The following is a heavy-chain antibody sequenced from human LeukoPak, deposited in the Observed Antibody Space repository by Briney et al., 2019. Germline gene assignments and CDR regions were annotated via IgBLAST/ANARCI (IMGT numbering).Heavy chain of an antibody. J-gene: IGHJ5*02. Sequence: QAGGSLRLSCAASGFTFGAYEMHWVRQTPGKGLEWVAVISHDGSNKDYAKSVKGRIAISRDNSRNTLYLQMNSLRPEDTAIYHCVLGQYYYDRTTFFTGSWGQGTLVRVSS. CDR2: ISHDGSNK. V-gene: IGHV3-30*09. CDR3: VLGQYYYDRTTFFTGS. CDR1: GFTFGAYE. D-gene: IGHD3-22*01.